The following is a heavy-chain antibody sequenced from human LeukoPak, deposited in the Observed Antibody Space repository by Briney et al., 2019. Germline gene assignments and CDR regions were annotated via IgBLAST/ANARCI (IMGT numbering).Heavy chain of an antibody. D-gene: IGHD6-19*01. CDR1: GYSFTSYW. J-gene: IGHJ6*02. CDR3: ARLDKQWLPTDYYGMDV. Sequence: GESLKISCKGSGYSFTSYWISWVRQIPGKGLEWMGRIDPSDSYTNYSPSFQGHVTISADKSISTAYLQWGSLKASDTAMYYCARLDKQWLPTDYYGMDVWGQGTTVTVSS. V-gene: IGHV5-10-1*01. CDR2: IDPSDSYT.